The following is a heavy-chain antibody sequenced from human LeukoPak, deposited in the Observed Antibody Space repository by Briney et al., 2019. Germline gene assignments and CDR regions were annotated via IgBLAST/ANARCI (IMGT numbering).Heavy chain of an antibody. J-gene: IGHJ5*02. CDR3: AKVPARITIFGVARFDP. CDR1: GFTFSSYA. V-gene: IGHV3-23*01. D-gene: IGHD3-3*01. CDR2: ISGSGGST. Sequence: PGGSLRPSCAASGFTFSSYAMSWVRQAPGKGLEWVSAISGSGGSTYYADSVKGRFTISRDNSKNTLYLQVNSLRAEDTAVYYCAKVPARITIFGVARFDPWGQGTLVTVSS.